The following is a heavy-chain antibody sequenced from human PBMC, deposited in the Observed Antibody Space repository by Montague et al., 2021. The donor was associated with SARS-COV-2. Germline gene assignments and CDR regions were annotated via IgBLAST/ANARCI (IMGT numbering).Heavy chain of an antibody. CDR2: ISYGGIA. V-gene: IGHV4-4*02. CDR1: GVSITSTNC. J-gene: IGHJ4*02. CDR3: AGKVLTVPADY. Sequence: SETLSLTCAVSGVSITSTNCWSLVLHPPGKGLEWIGEISYGGIATYNPSLKSRATISMDRSSNLFSLKLCSVTAADTAVYYCAGKVLTVPADYWGQGTLVTVS. D-gene: IGHD4-11*01.